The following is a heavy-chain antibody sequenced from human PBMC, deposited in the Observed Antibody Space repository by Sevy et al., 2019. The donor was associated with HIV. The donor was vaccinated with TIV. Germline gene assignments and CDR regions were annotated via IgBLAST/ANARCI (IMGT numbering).Heavy chain of an antibody. CDR3: AKPAVITMGPGAFDL. CDR2: ISPYNDQT. CDR1: GYTFSSFG. J-gene: IGHJ3*01. Sequence: ASVKVSCKASGYTFSSFGITWVRQAPRQGLEWMGWISPYNDQTDYAQKFQGRVSMTTDTSTRTAYMELRSLTSDDTAVYYCAKPAVITMGPGAFDLWGQGTMVTVSS. D-gene: IGHD1-20*01. V-gene: IGHV1-18*01.